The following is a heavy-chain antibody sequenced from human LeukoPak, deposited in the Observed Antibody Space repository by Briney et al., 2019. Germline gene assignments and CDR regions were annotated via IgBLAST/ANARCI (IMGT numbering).Heavy chain of an antibody. D-gene: IGHD1-1*01. Sequence: PSETLSHTCTVSGGSITTYYWSWIRQPPGKGLEWIGYIYHSEITNYNPSLKSRVTISVDTSKNQFSLKLSSVTAADTAVYYCASTDKGGTGTYWGQGTLVTVSS. J-gene: IGHJ4*02. CDR1: GGSITTYY. V-gene: IGHV4-59*01. CDR2: IYHSEIT. CDR3: ASTDKGGTGTY.